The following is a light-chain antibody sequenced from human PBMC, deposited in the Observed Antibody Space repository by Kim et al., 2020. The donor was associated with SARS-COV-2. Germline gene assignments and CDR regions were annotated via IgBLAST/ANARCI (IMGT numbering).Light chain of an antibody. V-gene: IGKV1-5*03. J-gene: IGKJ1*01. CDR2: KAS. CDR3: QQYNNFPWT. Sequence: SASVGDRVTITCRASQSISSWLAWYQQKPGKAPNLLIYKASSLESGVPSRFSGSGSGTEFTLTISSLQPDDFATYYCQQYNNFPWTFGQGTKVDIK. CDR1: QSISSW.